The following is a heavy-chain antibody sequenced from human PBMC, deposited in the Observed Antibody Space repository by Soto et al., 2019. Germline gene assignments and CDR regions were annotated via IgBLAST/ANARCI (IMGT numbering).Heavy chain of an antibody. V-gene: IGHV5-51*01. CDR3: ARNHYYVSRGYYPDY. D-gene: IGHD3-22*01. CDR1: GYSFTTYW. CDR2: LYPGDSDT. J-gene: IGHJ4*02. Sequence: GESLKIPCKGSGYSFTTYWIGWVRQMPGKGLEWMGILYPGDSDTRYSPSFQGQVTISADKSTSTAYLQWSSLKASDTAMYYCARNHYYVSRGYYPDYWGQGTLVTVSS.